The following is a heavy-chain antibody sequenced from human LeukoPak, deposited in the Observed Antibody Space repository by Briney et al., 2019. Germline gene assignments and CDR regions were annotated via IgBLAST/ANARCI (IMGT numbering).Heavy chain of an antibody. D-gene: IGHD3-9*01. Sequence: GGSLRLSCAASGFTFSSYSMNWVRQAPGKGLEWVAVISYDGSNKYYADSVKGRFTISRDNSKNTLYLQMNSLRAEDTAVYYCAKDGDDILTGYYFFDYWGQGTLVTVSS. J-gene: IGHJ4*02. CDR2: ISYDGSNK. CDR3: AKDGDDILTGYYFFDY. V-gene: IGHV3-30*18. CDR1: GFTFSSYS.